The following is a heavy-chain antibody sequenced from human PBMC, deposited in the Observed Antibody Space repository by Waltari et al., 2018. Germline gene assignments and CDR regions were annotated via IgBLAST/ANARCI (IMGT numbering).Heavy chain of an antibody. CDR3: ARVVIAYYYGMDV. Sequence: QLQLQESVPGLVKPSETLSLTCTVSGGSISSSSYYWGWIRQPPGKGLEWIGSIYYSGSTYYNPSLKSRVTISVDTSKNQFSLKLSSVTAADTAVYYCARVVIAYYYGMDVWGQGTTVTVSS. CDR1: GGSISSSSYY. J-gene: IGHJ6*02. CDR2: IYYSGST. D-gene: IGHD2-21*01. V-gene: IGHV4-39*07.